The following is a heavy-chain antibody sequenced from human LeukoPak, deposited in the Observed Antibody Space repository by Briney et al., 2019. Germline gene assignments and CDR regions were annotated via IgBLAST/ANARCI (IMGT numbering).Heavy chain of an antibody. V-gene: IGHV3-74*01. CDR1: GFTFSSYW. CDR3: ARDRRALLWFGYYGFDP. CDR2: INSDGSST. J-gene: IGHJ5*02. D-gene: IGHD3-10*01. Sequence: PGGSLRLSCAASGFTFSSYWMHWVRQAPGKGLVWVSRINSDGSSTSYADSVKGRFTISRDNAKNTLYLQMNSLRAEDTAVYYCARDRRALLWFGYYGFDPWGQGTLVTVSS.